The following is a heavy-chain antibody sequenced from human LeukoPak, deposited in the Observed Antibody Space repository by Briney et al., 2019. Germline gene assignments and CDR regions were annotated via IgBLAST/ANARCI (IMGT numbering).Heavy chain of an antibody. J-gene: IGHJ6*02. CDR2: INPNSGGT. CDR3: ARDLGWLRLGSRYYYYYGMDV. Sequence: ASVTVSCTASGYTFTGYYMHWVRQAPGQGLEWMGWINPNSGGTNYAQKFQGRVTMTRDTSISTAYMELSRLRSDDTAVYYCARDLGWLRLGSRYYYYYGMDVWGQGTTVTVSS. CDR1: GYTFTGYY. V-gene: IGHV1-2*02. D-gene: IGHD5-12*01.